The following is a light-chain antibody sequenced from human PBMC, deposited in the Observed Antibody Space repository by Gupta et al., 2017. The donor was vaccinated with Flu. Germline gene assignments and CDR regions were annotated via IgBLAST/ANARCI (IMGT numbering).Light chain of an antibody. Sequence: DIQMTQSPSSVSASVGDRVTITCRASQDISSWLAWYQQKPGKAPDLLIYAASRVQSGVPSRFRGTGSGTDFTLTISSRQPQDFATYYCRHTNTFPRTFGGGSKVEL. CDR2: AAS. CDR3: RHTNTFPRT. V-gene: IGKV1-12*01. J-gene: IGKJ4*01. CDR1: QDISSW.